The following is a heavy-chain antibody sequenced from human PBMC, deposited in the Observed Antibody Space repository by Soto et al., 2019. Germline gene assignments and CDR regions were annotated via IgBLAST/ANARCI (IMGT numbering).Heavy chain of an antibody. D-gene: IGHD3-3*01. V-gene: IGHV3-49*03. CDR3: TRNRKVPFYFCPSVRHYDVFYF. CDR1: GFTFGIYA. CDR2: IRGTGYGGTT. Sequence: GGSLRLSCTASGFTFGIYAMSWFRQAPGKGLEWVGFIRGTGYGGTTEYAASVKGRFTVSRDDSKSIAYLQMNSLQTEDTAMYYCTRNRKVPFYFCPSVRHYDVFYFWGKGSLVPVSS. J-gene: IGHJ3*01.